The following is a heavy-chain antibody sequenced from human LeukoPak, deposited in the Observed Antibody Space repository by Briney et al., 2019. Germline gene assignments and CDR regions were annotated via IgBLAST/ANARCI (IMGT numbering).Heavy chain of an antibody. V-gene: IGHV3-30*18. Sequence: PGGSLRLSCGASGFTFSSYGMHWVRHAPGKGLEWVAVISYDGSNKYYADSVKGRFTISRDNSKNTLYPQMNSLRAEDTAVYYCAKELSSGRTYWGQGTLVTVSS. D-gene: IGHD6-19*01. CDR2: ISYDGSNK. CDR1: GFTFSSYG. J-gene: IGHJ4*02. CDR3: AKELSSGRTY.